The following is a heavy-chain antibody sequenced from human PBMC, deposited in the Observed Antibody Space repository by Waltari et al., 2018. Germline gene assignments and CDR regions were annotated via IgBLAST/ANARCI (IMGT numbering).Heavy chain of an antibody. CDR1: GFTCKNYT. CDR3: ARGILRSSEWLLMDYCEY. J-gene: IGHJ4*02. V-gene: IGHV3-21*01. D-gene: IGHD3-3*01. CDR2: VSSRTTYK. Sequence: EVQLEESGGGLVKPGGSLRLSCAASGFTCKNYTLTWVRQAPGKGLEWVSSVSSRTTYKYYADSVKGRFTISRDNAKNSLYLQMNSLRAEDTAVYYCARGILRSSEWLLMDYCEYWGQGALVTVSS.